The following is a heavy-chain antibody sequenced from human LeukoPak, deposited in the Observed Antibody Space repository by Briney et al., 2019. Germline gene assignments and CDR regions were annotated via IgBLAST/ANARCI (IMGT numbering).Heavy chain of an antibody. V-gene: IGHV4-39*01. J-gene: IGHJ4*02. Sequence: SETLSLTCTVSGGSISSNSYYWGWIRQPPGKGLEWIGSSYCSGSTYYNPSLKSRVTITVDTSKNQFSLKLSSVTAADTAVYYCARHRGYYRGEVDYWGQGNLVTVSS. CDR1: GGSISSNSYY. CDR2: SYCSGST. CDR3: ARHRGYYRGEVDY. D-gene: IGHD3-22*01.